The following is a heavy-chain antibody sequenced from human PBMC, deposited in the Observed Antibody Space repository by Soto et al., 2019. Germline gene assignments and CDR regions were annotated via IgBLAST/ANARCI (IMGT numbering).Heavy chain of an antibody. CDR3: ARDNVAAAGDYYYYGMDV. CDR2: IYYSGST. D-gene: IGHD6-13*01. V-gene: IGHV4-61*08. J-gene: IGHJ6*02. CDR1: GDSIRSGEQY. Sequence: KTSETLSLTCTVSGDSIRSGEQYWSWIRQPPGKGLEWIGYIYYSGSTNYNPSLKSRVTMSVDTSKNQFSLKLSSVTAADTAVYYCARDNVAAAGDYYYYGMDVWGQGTTVTVSS.